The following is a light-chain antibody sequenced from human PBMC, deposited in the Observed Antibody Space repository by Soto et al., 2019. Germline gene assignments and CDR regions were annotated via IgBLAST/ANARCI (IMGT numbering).Light chain of an antibody. J-gene: IGKJ5*01. CDR1: QSVSSSY. V-gene: IGKV3-20*01. CDR3: QQYGSSPPFT. Sequence: EIVLTQSPGTLSLSPGERATLSCRASQSVSSSYLAWYQQNPGQAPRLLIYGPSSRATGIPDRFSGSGSGTDFTLTSSRLEPEDFAVYYCQQYGSSPPFTFGQGTRLEIK. CDR2: GPS.